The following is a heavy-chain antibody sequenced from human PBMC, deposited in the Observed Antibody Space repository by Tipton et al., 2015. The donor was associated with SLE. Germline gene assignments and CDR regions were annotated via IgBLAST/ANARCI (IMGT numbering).Heavy chain of an antibody. Sequence: SLRLSCAASGFTFSSYSMNWVRQAPGKGLEWVSAISGSGGSTYYADSVKGRFTISRDNAKNSLYLQMNSLRAEDTAVYYCARDPASVAGPDAFDIWGQGTMVTVSS. V-gene: IGHV3-21*01. J-gene: IGHJ3*02. D-gene: IGHD6-19*01. CDR3: ARDPASVAGPDAFDI. CDR1: GFTFSSYS. CDR2: ISGSGGST.